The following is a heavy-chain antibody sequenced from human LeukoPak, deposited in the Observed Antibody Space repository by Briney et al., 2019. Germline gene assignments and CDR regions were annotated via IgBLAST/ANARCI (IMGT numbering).Heavy chain of an antibody. J-gene: IGHJ4*02. Sequence: GGSLRLSCAASGFTFSSYSMDWVRQAPGKGLEWVSSISSSSSYIYYADSVKGRFTISRDNAKNSLYLQMNSLRAEDTAVYYCARDRHGEADYWGQGTLVTVSS. CDR1: GFTFSSYS. V-gene: IGHV3-21*01. CDR2: ISSSSSYI. CDR3: ARDRHGEADY. D-gene: IGHD6-6*01.